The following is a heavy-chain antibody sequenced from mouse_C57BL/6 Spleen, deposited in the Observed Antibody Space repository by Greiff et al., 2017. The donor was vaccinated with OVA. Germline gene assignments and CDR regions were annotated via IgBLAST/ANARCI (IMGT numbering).Heavy chain of an antibody. CDR1: GYTFTSYW. D-gene: IGHD1-1*01. CDR3: ARRGGRSYQWDFDD. CDR2: IDPSNSYT. V-gene: IGHV1-69*01. J-gene: IGHJ1*03. Sequence: QVQLQQPGAELVMPGASVKLSCKASGYTFTSYWMHWVKQRPGQGLEWIGEIDPSNSYTNYNQKFKGKSTLTVDKSSSTAYMPLSSLTSEDSAVYYCARRGGRSYQWDFDDWGKGTTVTVSS.